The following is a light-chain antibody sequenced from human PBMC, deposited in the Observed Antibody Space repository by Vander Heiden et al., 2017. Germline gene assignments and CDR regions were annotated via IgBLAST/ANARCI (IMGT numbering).Light chain of an antibody. V-gene: IGKV3-11*01. J-gene: IGKJ3*01. CDR3: QQRSNWPLT. CDR2: DAS. CDR1: QSASSY. Sequence: EIVLTQSLATLSLSPGERATLSCRASQSASSYLAWYQQKPGQAPRLLIYDASNRATGIPARFSGSGSGTDFTLTISSLEPEDFAVYYCQQRSNWPLTFGPGTKVDIK.